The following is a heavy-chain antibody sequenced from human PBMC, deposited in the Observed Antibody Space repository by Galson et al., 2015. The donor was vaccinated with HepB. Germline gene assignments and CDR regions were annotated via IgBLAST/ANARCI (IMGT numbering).Heavy chain of an antibody. CDR1: GFTFSNYG. CDR3: AKGHASCGGGCYSLSDH. J-gene: IGHJ4*02. Sequence: SLRLSCAGSGFTFSNYGMGWVRQAPGKGLEWVSVITDNAKATYDADSVRGRFAISRDNSKSTVFLQMNSLRAEDTAVYYCAKGHASCGGGCYSLSDHWGRGTLVTVSS. CDR2: ITDNAKAT. V-gene: IGHV3-23*01. D-gene: IGHD2-21*01.